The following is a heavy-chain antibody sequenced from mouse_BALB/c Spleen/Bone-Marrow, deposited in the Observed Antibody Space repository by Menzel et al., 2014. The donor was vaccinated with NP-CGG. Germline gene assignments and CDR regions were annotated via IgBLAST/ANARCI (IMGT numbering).Heavy chain of an antibody. Sequence: VMLVESGPGLVQPSQSLSITCTVSGFSLTTYGVHWVRQSPGKGLEWLGVIWSGGSTDYNAAFISRLSITKDNSKSQVFFKMNSLQANDTAIYHCARNLYYGSSLYAMDYWGQGTSVTVSS. CDR3: ARNLYYGSSLYAMDY. J-gene: IGHJ4*01. CDR1: GFSLTTYG. CDR2: IWSGGST. V-gene: IGHV2-2*02. D-gene: IGHD1-1*01.